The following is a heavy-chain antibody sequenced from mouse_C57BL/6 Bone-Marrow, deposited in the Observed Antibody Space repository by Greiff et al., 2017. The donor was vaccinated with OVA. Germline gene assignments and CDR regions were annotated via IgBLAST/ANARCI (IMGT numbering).Heavy chain of an antibody. CDR1: GFSLTSYG. J-gene: IGHJ3*01. D-gene: IGHD1-1*01. V-gene: IGHV2-2*01. CDR2: IWRGGST. Sequence: VKLMESGPGLVQPSQSLSITCTVSGFSLTSYGVHWVRQSPGKGLEWLGVIWRGGSTASNAAFISRLTISTDNSKSQVFVKMNRLQADDTAIYYGARRGYDGSGWFAYWGQGTLVTVSA. CDR3: ARRGYDGSGWFAY.